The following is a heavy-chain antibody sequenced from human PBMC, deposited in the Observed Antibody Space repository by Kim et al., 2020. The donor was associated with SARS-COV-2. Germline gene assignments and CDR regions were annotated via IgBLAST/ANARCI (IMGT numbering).Heavy chain of an antibody. D-gene: IGHD2-2*01. CDR1: GGSISSSSYY. Sequence: SETLSLTCTVSGGSISSSSYYWGWIRQPPGKGLEWIGSIYYSGSTYYNPSLKSRVTISVDTSKNQFSLKLSSVTAADTAVYYCARFVFLVPAAMWFSYYYYCMDVWRQEPTVTLS. CDR2: IYYSGST. CDR3: ARFVFLVPAAMWFSYYYYCMDV. V-gene: IGHV4-39*07. J-gene: IGHJ6*02.